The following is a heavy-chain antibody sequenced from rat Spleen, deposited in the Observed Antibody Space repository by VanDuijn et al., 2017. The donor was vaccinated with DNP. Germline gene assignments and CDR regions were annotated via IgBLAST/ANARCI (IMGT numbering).Heavy chain of an antibody. J-gene: IGHJ4*01. Sequence: EVQLVESGGGLVQPGRSLKLSCAASGFTFSDYYMAWVRQAPTEGLEWVAYISSDGSSAYYGDSVKGRFTISRDNAKSTLYLQMDSLRSEETATYYCARHGEVPTRYAMDAWGQGTSVTVSS. CDR1: GFTFSDYY. D-gene: IGHD2-1*01. CDR3: ARHGEVPTRYAMDA. CDR2: ISSDGSSA. V-gene: IGHV5-22*01.